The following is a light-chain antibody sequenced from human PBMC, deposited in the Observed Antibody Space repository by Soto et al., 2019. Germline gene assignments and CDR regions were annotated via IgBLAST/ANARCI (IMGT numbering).Light chain of an antibody. V-gene: IGLV2-8*01. CDR2: EVN. CDR3: SSYAGSSNV. CDR1: SSDVGGYNY. J-gene: IGLJ1*01. Sequence: QSVLTQPPSASGSPGQSVAISCTGTSSDVGGYNYVSWYQQHPGKAPKLMIYEVNKRPSGVPDRFSGPKSGNAGSLTVSGLQAEGEADYYCSSYAGSSNVFGTGTKVTVL.